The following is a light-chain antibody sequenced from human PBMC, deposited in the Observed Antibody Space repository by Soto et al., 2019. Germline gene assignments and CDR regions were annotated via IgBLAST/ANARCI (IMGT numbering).Light chain of an antibody. V-gene: IGKV1-12*01. J-gene: IGKJ4*01. CDR3: QQASSFPLT. CDR2: EAS. Sequence: DIQMTQSPSSLSASVGDRVTITCRASQSIRNDLNWYQQRPGKAPKVLIYEASSLESGVPSRFSGGGSGTDFTLTISSLQPDDSATYYCQQASSFPLTFGGGTKVEI. CDR1: QSIRND.